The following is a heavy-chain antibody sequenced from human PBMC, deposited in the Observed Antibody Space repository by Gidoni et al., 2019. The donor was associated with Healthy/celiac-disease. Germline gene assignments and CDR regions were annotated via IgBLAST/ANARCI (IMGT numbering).Heavy chain of an antibody. CDR3: ARDHSAYCGGDCYYYYYGMDV. D-gene: IGHD2-21*02. J-gene: IGHJ6*02. CDR2: T. Sequence: TYYNPSLKSRVTISVDTSKNQFSLKLSSVTAADTAVYYCARDHSAYCGGDCYYYYYGMDVWGQGTTVTVSS. V-gene: IGHV4-31*02.